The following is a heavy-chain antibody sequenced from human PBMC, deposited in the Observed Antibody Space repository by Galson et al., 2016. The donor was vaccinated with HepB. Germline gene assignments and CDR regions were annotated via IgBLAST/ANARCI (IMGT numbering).Heavy chain of an antibody. Sequence: SLRLSCAASGFTFSSYAMSWVRQAPGKGLEWVLAIVGSGGSSYYADSVKGRFTVSRDNSKNTLYLQMDSLRAEDTAVYYCTKDGSGWSAYWGQGTLVTVSS. J-gene: IGHJ4*02. CDR1: GFTFSSYA. V-gene: IGHV3-23*01. CDR2: IVGSGGSS. CDR3: TKDGSGWSAY. D-gene: IGHD6-19*01.